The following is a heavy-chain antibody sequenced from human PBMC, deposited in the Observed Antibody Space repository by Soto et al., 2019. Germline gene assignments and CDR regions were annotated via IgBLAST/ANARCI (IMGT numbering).Heavy chain of an antibody. CDR2: VYHSGST. Sequence: PSETLSVTCTVSGVSIDYHYWNWIRQPPGKGLEWIGYVYHSGSTKYSPSLEGRVTIPVDTSKNQFYLKMSYVTAADTAVYYCARAAKAYSSRSQLDYWGQGALVTVSS. D-gene: IGHD6-13*01. V-gene: IGHV4-59*11. CDR3: ARAAKAYSSRSQLDY. J-gene: IGHJ4*02. CDR1: GVSIDYHY.